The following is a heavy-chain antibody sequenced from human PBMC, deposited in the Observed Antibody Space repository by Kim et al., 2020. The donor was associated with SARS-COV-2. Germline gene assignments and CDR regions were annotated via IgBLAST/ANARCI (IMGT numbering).Heavy chain of an antibody. CDR2: INTNTGNP. J-gene: IGHJ4*02. CDR3: ASNPHPSLRFLEGPPAGY. V-gene: IGHV7-4-1*02. CDR1: GYTFTSYA. Sequence: ASVKVSCKASGYTFTSYAMNWVRQAPGQGLEWMGWINTNTGNPTYAQGFTGRFVFSLDTSVSTAYLQISSLKAEDTAVYYCASNPHPSLRFLEGPPAGYWGQGTLVTVSS. D-gene: IGHD3-3*01.